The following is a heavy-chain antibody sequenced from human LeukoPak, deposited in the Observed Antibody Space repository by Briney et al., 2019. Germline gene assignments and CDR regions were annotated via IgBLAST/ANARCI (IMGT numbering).Heavy chain of an antibody. Sequence: GGSLRLSCAASGFTFDDYAMHWVRQAPGKGLEWVSGISWNSGSIGYADSVKGRFTISRDNAKNTLYLQMNSLRAEDTALYYCATSARTYLGSSLDYWGQGTLVTVSS. CDR2: ISWNSGSI. V-gene: IGHV3-9*01. CDR1: GFTFDDYA. D-gene: IGHD2-15*01. CDR3: ATSARTYLGSSLDY. J-gene: IGHJ4*02.